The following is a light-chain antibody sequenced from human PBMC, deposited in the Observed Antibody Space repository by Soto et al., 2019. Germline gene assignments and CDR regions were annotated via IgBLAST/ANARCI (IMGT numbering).Light chain of an antibody. CDR3: CSYAGSSTSYA. Sequence: QSVLTQPASVSGSPVQSITISCTGTSSDVGSYNLVSWYQQHPGKSPKLMIYEVSKCPSAVSNRFSGSKSGNTASLTSPGRHAEDEADYYCCSYAGSSTSYAFGSSTQVTVL. CDR2: EVS. CDR1: SSDVGSYNL. V-gene: IGLV2-23*02. J-gene: IGLJ1*01.